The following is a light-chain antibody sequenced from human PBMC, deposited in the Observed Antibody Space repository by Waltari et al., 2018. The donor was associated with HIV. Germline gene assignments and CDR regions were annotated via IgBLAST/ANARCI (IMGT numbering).Light chain of an antibody. CDR1: SSDIGSYDF. V-gene: IGLV2-8*01. Sequence: SALTQPPSASGSLGQSVTTSRHACSSDIGSYDFLLWFQPPPHSAHKLLLYEVTRRPPTVSDRFSGSRSGNTAFLTGAGLQPEDEATDFCSSYGDSFNVLFGGGTNVSVL. CDR2: EVT. J-gene: IGLJ2*01. CDR3: SSYGDSFNVL.